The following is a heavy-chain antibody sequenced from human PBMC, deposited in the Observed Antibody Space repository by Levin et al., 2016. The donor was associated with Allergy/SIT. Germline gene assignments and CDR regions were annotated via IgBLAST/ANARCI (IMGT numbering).Heavy chain of an antibody. D-gene: IGHD6-6*01. Sequence: WIRQPPGKGLEWVGRIKSKTDGGTTDYAAPVKGRFTISRDDSKNTLYLQMNSLKTEDTAVYYCTTDPRQPGPRNWFDPWGQGTLVTVSS. J-gene: IGHJ5*02. CDR3: TTDPRQPGPRNWFDP. V-gene: IGHV3-15*01. CDR2: IKSKTDGGTT.